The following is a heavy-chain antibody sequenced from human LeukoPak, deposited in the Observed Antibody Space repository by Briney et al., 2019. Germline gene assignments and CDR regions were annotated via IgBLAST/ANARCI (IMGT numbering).Heavy chain of an antibody. CDR2: IYYSGST. V-gene: IGHV4-30-4*08. Sequence: SQTLSLTCTVSGGSISSGDYYWSWIRQPPGKGLEWIGYIYYSGSTYYNPSLKSRVTISVDTSKNQFSLKLSSVTAADTAVYYCAREGSRDRSGYSLPDAFDIWGQGTMVTVSS. CDR3: AREGSRDRSGYSLPDAFDI. J-gene: IGHJ3*02. D-gene: IGHD3-22*01. CDR1: GGSISSGDYY.